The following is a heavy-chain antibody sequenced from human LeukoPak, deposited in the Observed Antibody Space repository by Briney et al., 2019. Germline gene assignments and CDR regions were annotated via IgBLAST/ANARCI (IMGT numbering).Heavy chain of an antibody. D-gene: IGHD2-2*01. V-gene: IGHV1-18*01. CDR3: AREGYCNSTSCDKPFDC. CDR1: GYSLNSYG. Sequence: GASVKVSCKASGYSLNSYGISWVRQAPGQGLEWMGWISAYNGNTNYAQKFQDRVTMTTDTSTSTAYMELRSLRSDDTAVYYCAREGYCNSTSCDKPFDCWGPGALVTVSS. J-gene: IGHJ4*02. CDR2: ISAYNGNT.